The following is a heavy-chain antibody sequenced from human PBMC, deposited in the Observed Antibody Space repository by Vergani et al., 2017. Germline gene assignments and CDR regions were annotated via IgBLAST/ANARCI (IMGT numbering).Heavy chain of an antibody. Sequence: VQLLESGGGLVQPGGSLRLSCAASGFTFSRYAMHWVRQAPGKGLEWVAVISYDGSNKYYADSVKGRFTISRDNSKNTLYLQMNSLRAEDTAVYYCAGAARSTTEEFDYGGQGTLVTVSS. CDR3: AGAARSTTEEFDY. J-gene: IGHJ4*02. CDR2: ISYDGSNK. CDR1: GFTFSRYA. V-gene: IGHV3-30-3*01. D-gene: IGHD6-25*01.